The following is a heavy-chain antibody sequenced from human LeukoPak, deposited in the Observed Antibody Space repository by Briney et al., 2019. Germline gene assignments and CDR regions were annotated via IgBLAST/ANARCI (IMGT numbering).Heavy chain of an antibody. CDR2: ISAYNGNT. D-gene: IGHD3-3*01. CDR3: ARDSATYYDFWSGSRAIDY. Sequence: ASVKVSCKASGYTFTSYGISWVRQAPGQGLEWMGWISAYNGNTNYAQKLQGRVTMTTDTSTSTAYMELRSLRSDDTAVYYCARDSATYYDFWSGSRAIDYWGQGTLVTVSS. CDR1: GYTFTSYG. J-gene: IGHJ4*02. V-gene: IGHV1-18*01.